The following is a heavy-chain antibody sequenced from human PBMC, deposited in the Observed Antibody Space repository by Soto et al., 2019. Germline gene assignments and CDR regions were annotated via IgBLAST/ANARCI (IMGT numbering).Heavy chain of an antibody. CDR3: ARGLVYSGDDKTNWFDP. V-gene: IGHV1-8*01. J-gene: IGHJ5*02. D-gene: IGHD5-12*01. Sequence: QVQLVQSGAEVKKPGASVKVSCKASGYTFTSYDINWVRQATGQGLEWMGWMNPNSGNTGYAQKFTRRDTITRNTSISTAYLELSSLRSEDTAVYYCARGLVYSGDDKTNWFDPWGQGTLVTVSS. CDR2: MNPNSGNT. CDR1: GYTFTSYD.